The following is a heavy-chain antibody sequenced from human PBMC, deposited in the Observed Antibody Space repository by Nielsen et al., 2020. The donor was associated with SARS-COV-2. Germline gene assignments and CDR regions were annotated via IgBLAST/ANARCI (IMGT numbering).Heavy chain of an antibody. Sequence: GGSLRLSCAASGFTFSSYAMIWVRQAPGKGLEWVSAISGSGGSTYYADSVKGRFTISRDKSKNTLYVLMNSLRAEDTAVYYCAKMSPPGIAVGTAEYFQHWGQGTLVTVSS. V-gene: IGHV3-23*01. CDR3: AKMSPPGIAVGTAEYFQH. D-gene: IGHD6-19*01. CDR1: GFTFSSYA. CDR2: ISGSGGST. J-gene: IGHJ1*01.